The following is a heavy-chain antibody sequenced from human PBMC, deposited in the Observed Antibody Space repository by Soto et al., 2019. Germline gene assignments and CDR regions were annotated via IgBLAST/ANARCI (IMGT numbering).Heavy chain of an antibody. CDR2: TRNKANRYTT. Sequence: EVQLVESGGGLVQPGGSLRLSCAASGFTLSDHYMDWVRQAPGKGLEWVGRTRNKANRYTTEYAASVKGRFTISRDDSKNSLYLQMNSLKTEDTAVYYCARYDYGDLDYWGQGTLVTVSS. CDR1: GFTLSDHY. V-gene: IGHV3-72*01. CDR3: ARYDYGDLDY. J-gene: IGHJ4*02. D-gene: IGHD4-17*01.